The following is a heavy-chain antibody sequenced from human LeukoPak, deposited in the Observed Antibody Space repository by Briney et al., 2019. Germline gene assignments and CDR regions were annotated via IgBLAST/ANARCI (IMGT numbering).Heavy chain of an antibody. CDR2: IKQDGSEK. V-gene: IGHV3-7*03. CDR1: GFTFSGYW. D-gene: IGHD3-10*01. CDR3: ARVLAMVRGALDY. Sequence: PGGSLRLSCAASGFTFSGYWMSWVRQAPGKGLEWVANIKQDGSEKYYVDSVKGRFTISRDNAKNSLYLQMNSLRAEDTAVYYCARVLAMVRGALDYWGQGTLVTVSS. J-gene: IGHJ4*02.